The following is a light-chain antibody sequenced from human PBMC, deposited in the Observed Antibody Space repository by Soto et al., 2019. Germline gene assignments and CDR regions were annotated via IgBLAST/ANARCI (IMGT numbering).Light chain of an antibody. CDR1: QSVSSD. CDR3: QQYNNWPPIT. V-gene: IGKV3-15*01. Sequence: EIVLTQSPGTLSLSPGERATLSCRASQSVSSDLVWYQQKPGXXXXLXXXXXXXRATGIPARFSGSGSGTEFTLTISSLQSEDFAVYFCQQYNNWPPITCGQGTRLEI. J-gene: IGKJ5*01. CDR2: XXX.